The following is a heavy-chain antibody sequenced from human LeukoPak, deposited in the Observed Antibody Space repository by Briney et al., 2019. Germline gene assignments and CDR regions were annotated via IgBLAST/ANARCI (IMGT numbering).Heavy chain of an antibody. D-gene: IGHD2-2*01. Sequence: SVKVSCKASGGTFSSYAISWVRQAPGQGLEWMGGIIPIFGTANYAQKFQGRVTITADESTSTAYMGLSSLRSEDTAVYYCARARSPPDIVVVPAAQYYYYYYMDVWGKGTTVTVSS. CDR2: IIPIFGTA. CDR3: ARARSPPDIVVVPAAQYYYYYYMDV. J-gene: IGHJ6*03. V-gene: IGHV1-69*01. CDR1: GGTFSSYA.